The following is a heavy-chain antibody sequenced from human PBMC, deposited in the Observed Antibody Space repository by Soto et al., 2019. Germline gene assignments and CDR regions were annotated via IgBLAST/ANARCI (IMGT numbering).Heavy chain of an antibody. J-gene: IGHJ3*02. Sequence: QMPLVQSGPEVKKPGTSVKVSCKSSGFTFTSSAMQWVRQARGQRLEWIGWIVVGSGNTNYAQKFQERVTITRDMSTSTAYMELSSLRSEDTAVYYCAVQGGWALEVAFDIWGQGTMVTVSS. CDR1: GFTFTSSA. V-gene: IGHV1-58*02. CDR3: AVQGGWALEVAFDI. D-gene: IGHD2-8*02. CDR2: IVVGSGNT.